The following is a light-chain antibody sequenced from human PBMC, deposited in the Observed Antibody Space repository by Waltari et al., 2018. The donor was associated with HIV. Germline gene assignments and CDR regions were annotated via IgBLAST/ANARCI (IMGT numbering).Light chain of an antibody. V-gene: IGLV2-14*01. Sequence: QSALTQPDSVSGSPGQSITIPCTGTSSDIGGSTYVSWYQQHSGKAPKLMIYEASNRPSGVSDRFSGSKSGNTASLTISGLQAEDEADYYCVSYTSSSTLILGGGTKVTVL. CDR1: SSDIGGSTY. CDR3: VSYTSSSTLI. CDR2: EAS. J-gene: IGLJ2*01.